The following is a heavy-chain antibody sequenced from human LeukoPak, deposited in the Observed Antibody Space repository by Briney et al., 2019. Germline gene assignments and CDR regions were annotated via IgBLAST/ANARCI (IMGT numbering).Heavy chain of an antibody. CDR3: ARDRLTLYYYGSGSPPPFDY. V-gene: IGHV1-18*01. D-gene: IGHD3-10*01. Sequence: GASVKVSCKASGYTFTSYGISWVRQAPGQGLEWMGWIGAYNGNTNYAQKLQGRVTMTTDTSTSTAYMELRSLRSDDTAVYYCARDRLTLYYYGSGSPPPFDYWGQGTLVTVSS. J-gene: IGHJ4*02. CDR1: GYTFTSYG. CDR2: IGAYNGNT.